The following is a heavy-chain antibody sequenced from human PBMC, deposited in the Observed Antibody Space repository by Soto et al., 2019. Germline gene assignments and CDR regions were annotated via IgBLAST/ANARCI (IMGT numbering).Heavy chain of an antibody. Sequence: PSETLSLTCAVYGGSFSGYYWSWIRQPPGKGLEWIGEINHSGSTNYNPSLKSRVTISVDTSKNQFSLKLSSVTAADTAVYYCARGQVRNYYGSGRNYAPRSFDYWGQGTLVTVSS. V-gene: IGHV4-34*01. CDR2: INHSGST. J-gene: IGHJ4*02. CDR3: ARGQVRNYYGSGRNYAPRSFDY. CDR1: GGSFSGYY. D-gene: IGHD3-10*01.